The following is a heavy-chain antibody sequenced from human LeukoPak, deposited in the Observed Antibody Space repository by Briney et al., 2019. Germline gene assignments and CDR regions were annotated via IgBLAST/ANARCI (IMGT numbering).Heavy chain of an antibody. Sequence: SETLSLTCTVSGYSISSGYYWGWFRQPPGKGLEWIGSVYHSGSTYYNPSLKSRVTISVDTSKNQFSLKLSSVTAADTAVYYCARDLKSDYFDYWGQGTLVTVSS. CDR1: GYSISSGYY. CDR2: VYHSGST. V-gene: IGHV4-38-2*02. J-gene: IGHJ4*02. CDR3: ARDLKSDYFDY.